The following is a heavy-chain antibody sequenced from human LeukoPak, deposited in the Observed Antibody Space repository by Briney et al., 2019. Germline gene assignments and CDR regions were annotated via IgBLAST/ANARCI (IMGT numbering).Heavy chain of an antibody. Sequence: PSGTLSLTCAVSGGSISSSNWWSWVRQPPGKGLEWIGEIYHSGSTNYNPSLKSRVTISVDKSKNQFSLRLTSVTAADTAVYYCARQTGSGLFILPGGQGTLVTVSS. CDR2: IYHSGST. J-gene: IGHJ4*02. D-gene: IGHD3/OR15-3a*01. CDR3: ARQTGSGLFILP. V-gene: IGHV4-4*02. CDR1: GGSISSSNW.